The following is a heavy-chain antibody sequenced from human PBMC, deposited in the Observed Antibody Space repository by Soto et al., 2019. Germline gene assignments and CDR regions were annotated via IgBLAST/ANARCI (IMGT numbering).Heavy chain of an antibody. Sequence: EVQLLESGGGLVQPGGSLRLSCAASGFTFSIYAMSWVRQAPGKGLEWVSVISGSGGRTYYADSVKGRFTMSRDNSKNSVYLQMNSLRAEDTAVYSCAKEVVVESAGRSHYYYYGLDVCGPGTTVTVSS. D-gene: IGHD2-2*01. V-gene: IGHV3-23*01. J-gene: IGHJ6*02. CDR1: GFTFSIYA. CDR3: AKEVVVESAGRSHYYYYGLDV. CDR2: ISGSGGRT.